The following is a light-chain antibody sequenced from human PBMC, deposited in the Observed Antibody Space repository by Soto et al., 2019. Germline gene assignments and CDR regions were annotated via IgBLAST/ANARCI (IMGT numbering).Light chain of an antibody. J-gene: IGKJ3*01. V-gene: IGKV4-1*01. CDR2: WSS. Sequence: DIEMTQSPDSLSVSLGERATINCRSSQSVLHSSNGNNYIAWYQQKPGQPPKLLIYWSSTRESGVPDRFIGSGSGTDFTLTVSSLQAEDVAVYYWQQYQSRPFTSGPGTTVHIK. CDR1: QSVLHSSNGNNY. CDR3: QQYQSRPFT.